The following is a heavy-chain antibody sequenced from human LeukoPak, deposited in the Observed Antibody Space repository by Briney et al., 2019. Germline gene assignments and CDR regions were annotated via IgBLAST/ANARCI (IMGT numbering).Heavy chain of an antibody. Sequence: PGGSLRLSCAASGFTFSDYYMNWIRQAPGKGLEWVSCISGSGSIIYYADSVKGRFTISRDNAKNSLFLQMNSLRAEDTAVYYCARAFSSDSRAAGPDHWGQGTLVTVSS. V-gene: IGHV3-11*01. CDR3: ARAFSSDSRAAGPDH. CDR1: GFTFSDYY. J-gene: IGHJ4*02. CDR2: ISGSGSII. D-gene: IGHD6-25*01.